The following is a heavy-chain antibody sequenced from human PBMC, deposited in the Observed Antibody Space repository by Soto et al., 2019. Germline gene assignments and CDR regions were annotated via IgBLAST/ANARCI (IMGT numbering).Heavy chain of an antibody. Sequence: EVQLVESGGGLVQPGGSLRLSCEAPGFTFRPYDMHWVRQGTGKGLEWVSGISAAGDPDYADSVEGRFTISRENAQNSFFLQMNSLRVGDTAVYYCARTDRDFYGLDVWGQGTTVIVSS. CDR2: ISAAGDP. J-gene: IGHJ6*02. V-gene: IGHV3-13*05. CDR3: ARTDRDFYGLDV. CDR1: GFTFRPYD.